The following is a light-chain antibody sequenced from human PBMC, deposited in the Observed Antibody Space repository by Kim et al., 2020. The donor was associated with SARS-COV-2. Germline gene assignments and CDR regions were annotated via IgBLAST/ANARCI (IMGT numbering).Light chain of an antibody. CDR3: QTWGTGIHVV. J-gene: IGLJ2*01. CDR1: SGHSSYA. Sequence: VELTCTRSSGHSSYAVEWHQQQPEKGPRYLMKLNSDGSHSKGDGIPDRFSGSSSGAGRYLTISSLQSEDEADYYCQTWGTGIHVVFGGGTQLTVL. V-gene: IGLV4-69*01. CDR2: LNSDGSH.